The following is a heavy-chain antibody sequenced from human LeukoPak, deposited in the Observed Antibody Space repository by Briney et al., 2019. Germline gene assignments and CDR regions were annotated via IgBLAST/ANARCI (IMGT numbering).Heavy chain of an antibody. CDR1: EFICIDNR. J-gene: IGHJ5*02. D-gene: IGHD1-14*01. V-gene: IGHV3-7*03. CDR3: ARYNGGWFDT. Sequence: GGTLRLSCVASEFICIDNRMSWVRQAPGKGLGWVTNIKQGGREEKYVSAVKGRFAISRDVDKSTLYLQMDSLSGDDTAVYYCARYNGGWFDTWGRGTLVTVSS. CDR2: IKQGGREE.